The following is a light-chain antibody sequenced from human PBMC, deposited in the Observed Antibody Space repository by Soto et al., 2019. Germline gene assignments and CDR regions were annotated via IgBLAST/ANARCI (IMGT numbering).Light chain of an antibody. CDR3: QQYGGSPRT. CDR2: GAS. V-gene: IGKV3-20*01. CDR1: QSVSNSY. Sequence: EIVLTQSPGTLSLSPGEKATLSCRASQSVSNSYLAWYQQKPGQAPRLLIYGASRRTIGIPDRFSGSWSGTDFTLTISGLEPEDFAVYYCQQYGGSPRTFGRGTKVEIK. J-gene: IGKJ1*01.